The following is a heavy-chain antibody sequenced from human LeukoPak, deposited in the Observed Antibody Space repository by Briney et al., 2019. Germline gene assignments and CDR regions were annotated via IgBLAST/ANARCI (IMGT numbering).Heavy chain of an antibody. Sequence: SETLSLTCAVSGGSLIAANFFWGWIRQPPGKGLEWIGGVYYSGKTYYNPSLKSRVTISVDTSKNQFSLKLSSVTAADTAVYYCAIAIVPAAIPEHYFDYWGQGTLVTVSS. CDR2: VYYSGKT. CDR1: GGSLIAANFF. J-gene: IGHJ4*02. CDR3: AIAIVPAAIPEHYFDY. V-gene: IGHV4-39*07. D-gene: IGHD2-2*01.